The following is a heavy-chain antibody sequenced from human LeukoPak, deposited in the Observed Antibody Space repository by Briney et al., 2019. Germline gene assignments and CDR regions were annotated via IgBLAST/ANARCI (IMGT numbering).Heavy chain of an antibody. CDR3: AHMAVAGTAPFDQ. CDR1: GFTFSSYA. Sequence: GGSLRLSCAASGFTFSSYAMSWVRQAPGKGLEWVSSISSSDGATYYADSVKDRFTISRDNSKNTLYLQMNSLRAEDTAVYYCAHMAVAGTAPFDQWGQGTLVTVSS. CDR2: ISSSDGAT. D-gene: IGHD6-19*01. V-gene: IGHV3-23*01. J-gene: IGHJ4*02.